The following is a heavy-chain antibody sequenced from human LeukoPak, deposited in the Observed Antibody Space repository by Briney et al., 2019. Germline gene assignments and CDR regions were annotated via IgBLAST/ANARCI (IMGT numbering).Heavy chain of an antibody. CDR2: ISSSSSTI. J-gene: IGHJ4*02. CDR3: ARDDCSSTSCYPY. Sequence: GGSPRLSCAASGFTFSSYSMNWVRQAPGKGLEWVSYISSSSSTIYYADSVKGRFTISRDNAKNSLYLQMNSLRAEDTAVYYCARDDCSSTSCYPYWGQGTLVTVSS. V-gene: IGHV3-48*01. CDR1: GFTFSSYS. D-gene: IGHD2-2*01.